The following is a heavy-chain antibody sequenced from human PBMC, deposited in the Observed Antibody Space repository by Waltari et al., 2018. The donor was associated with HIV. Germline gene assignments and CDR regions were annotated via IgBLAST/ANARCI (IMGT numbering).Heavy chain of an antibody. CDR2: ISGSGNST. Sequence: EVQLLESGGGLIEPGGSLRPQCVGSGFTSSSYAMSWVRESPGKGLGWVSGISGSGNSTYYAGSVKGRFIISRDNSKNTVFLQMNSLRAEDTAVYYCAKGDCNSPSCPFDFWGQVTLVTVSS. J-gene: IGHJ4*02. D-gene: IGHD2-2*01. CDR3: AKGDCNSPSCPFDF. CDR1: GFTSSSYA. V-gene: IGHV3-23*01.